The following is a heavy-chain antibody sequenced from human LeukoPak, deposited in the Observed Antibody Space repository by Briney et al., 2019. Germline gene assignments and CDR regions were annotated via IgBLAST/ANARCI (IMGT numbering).Heavy chain of an antibody. Sequence: GGSLRLSCAASGFTFSTYAISWVRLAPGKGLEWVSGISGSGGSTYYADSVKGRFTSSRDNSNNTLYVQMNSLRVEDTAVYYCAKSGGLSGSGRLAMDVWGQGTTVTVSS. CDR3: AKSGGLSGSGRLAMDV. CDR2: ISGSGGST. J-gene: IGHJ6*02. V-gene: IGHV3-23*01. D-gene: IGHD3-10*01. CDR1: GFTFSTYA.